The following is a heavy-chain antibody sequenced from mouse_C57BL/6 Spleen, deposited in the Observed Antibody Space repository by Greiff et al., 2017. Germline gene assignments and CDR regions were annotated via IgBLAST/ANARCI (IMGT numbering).Heavy chain of an antibody. V-gene: IGHV1-72*01. Sequence: QVQLQQSGAELVKPGASVKLSCKASGYTFTNYCMHWVKQRTGRGLEWIGRIDPKSGGTKYNEKFKSKATLTVDKPSSTAYMQLSSLTSADYEVYNCDRYDYDVGTDYWGQGTTLTVSS. CDR1: GYTFTNYC. D-gene: IGHD2-4*01. CDR3: DRYDYDVGTDY. CDR2: IDPKSGGT. J-gene: IGHJ2*01.